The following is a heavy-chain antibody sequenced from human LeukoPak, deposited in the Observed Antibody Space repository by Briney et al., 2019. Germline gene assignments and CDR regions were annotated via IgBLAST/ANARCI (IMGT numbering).Heavy chain of an antibody. J-gene: IGHJ4*02. CDR2: ISSSGSTI. CDR1: GFTFSSYS. D-gene: IGHD1-20*01. Sequence: PGGSLRLSCAASGFTFSSYSMNWVRQAPGKGLEWVSYISSSGSTIYYADSVKGRFTISRDNAKNSLYLQMNSLRAEDTAVYYCARAVNRYNWNLLSYYFDYWGQGTLVTVSS. CDR3: ARAVNRYNWNLLSYYFDY. V-gene: IGHV3-48*04.